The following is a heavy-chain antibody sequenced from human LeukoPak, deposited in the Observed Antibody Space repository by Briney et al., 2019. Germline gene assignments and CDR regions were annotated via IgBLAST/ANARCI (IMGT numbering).Heavy chain of an antibody. V-gene: IGHV3-23*01. CDR1: GFSFSSYW. CDR2: ISASGGST. J-gene: IGHJ6*02. CDR3: AKYVTAKGPPYGLDV. D-gene: IGHD1-14*01. Sequence: PGGSLRLSCAASGFSFSSYWMTWVRQAPGKGLEWVSGISASGGSTYYADSVKGRFTISRDNSKNTLYLQMNSLRAEDTAIYYCAKYVTAKGPPYGLDVWGQGTTVTVSS.